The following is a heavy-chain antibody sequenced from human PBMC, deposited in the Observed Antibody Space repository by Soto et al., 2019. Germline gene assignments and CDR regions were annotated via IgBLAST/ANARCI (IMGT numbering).Heavy chain of an antibody. J-gene: IGHJ4*02. V-gene: IGHV1-18*04. D-gene: IGHD5-18*01. CDR1: GYTFTSYG. Sequence: ASVKVSCKASGYTFTSYGISWVRQAPGQGLEWMGCLSAYNGNTNYAQKLQGRVTMTTDTSTSTAYMELRSLRSDDTAVYYCARAPDTAMTPYALDYWGQGTLVTVSS. CDR3: ARAPDTAMTPYALDY. CDR2: LSAYNGNT.